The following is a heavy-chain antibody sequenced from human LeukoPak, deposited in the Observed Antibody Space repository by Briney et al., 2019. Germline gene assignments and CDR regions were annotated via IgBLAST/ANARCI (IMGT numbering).Heavy chain of an antibody. CDR3: ARIYADDYYDSSGYYLDY. J-gene: IGHJ4*02. CDR2: INPNSGGT. V-gene: IGHV1-2*02. CDR1: GYTFTGYY. D-gene: IGHD3-22*01. Sequence: GASVKVSCKASGYTFTGYYMHWVRQAPGQGLEWMGWINPNSGGTNYAQKFQGRVTMTRDTSISTAYMDLSRLRSDDTAVYYCARIYADDYYDSSGYYLDYWGQGTLVTVSS.